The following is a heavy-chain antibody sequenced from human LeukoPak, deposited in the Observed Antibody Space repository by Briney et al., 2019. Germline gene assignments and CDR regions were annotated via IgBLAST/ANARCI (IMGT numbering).Heavy chain of an antibody. V-gene: IGHV2-5*02. CDR1: GFSLSTSGVG. Sequence: SGPTLVKPTQTLTLTCTFSGFSLSTSGVGVGWIRQPPGKALERLALIYWDDDKRYSPSLKSRLTITEDTSKNQVVLTMTNMDPVDTATYYCAHLPLTFGGVIVSFDYWGQGTLVTVSS. J-gene: IGHJ4*02. CDR2: IYWDDDK. D-gene: IGHD3-16*02. CDR3: AHLPLTFGGVIVSFDY.